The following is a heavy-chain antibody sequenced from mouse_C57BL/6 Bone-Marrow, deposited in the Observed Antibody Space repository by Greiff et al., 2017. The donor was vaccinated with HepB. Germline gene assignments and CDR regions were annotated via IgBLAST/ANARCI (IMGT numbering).Heavy chain of an antibody. J-gene: IGHJ3*01. CDR3: ARGPFHYYGSGGFAY. Sequence: VQLQQPGAELVKPGASVTLSCKASGYTFTSYWMHWVKQRPGQGLEWIGMIHPNSGSTNYNEKFKSKATLTVDKSSSTAYMQLSSLTSEDSAVYYCARGPFHYYGSGGFAYWGQGTLVTVSA. CDR2: IHPNSGST. V-gene: IGHV1-64*01. CDR1: GYTFTSYW. D-gene: IGHD1-1*01.